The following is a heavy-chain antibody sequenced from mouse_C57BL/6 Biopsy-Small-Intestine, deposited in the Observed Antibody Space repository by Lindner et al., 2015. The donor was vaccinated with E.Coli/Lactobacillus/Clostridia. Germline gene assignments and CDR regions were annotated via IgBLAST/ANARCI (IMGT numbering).Heavy chain of an antibody. CDR2: IHPHSGGT. J-gene: IGHJ1*03. Sequence: SVKVSCKASGYTFGDHYMHWVRQAPGQGLEWMGWIHPHSGGTTYSQKLQGRVTLTGDTSTSTVYMELSGLKYDDTAVYYCARDTSWLLAADDLDYYYMDVWGTGTTITVS. V-gene: IGHV1S29*02. CDR1: GYTFGDHY. D-gene: IGHD3-1*01. CDR3: ARDTSWLLAADDLDYYYMDV.